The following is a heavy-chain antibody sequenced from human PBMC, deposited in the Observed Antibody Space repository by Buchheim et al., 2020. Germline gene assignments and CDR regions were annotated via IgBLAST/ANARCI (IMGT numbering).Heavy chain of an antibody. V-gene: IGHV3-30*18. D-gene: IGHD3-3*01. CDR3: AKEYYEQGRYYYGMDA. CDR2: ISYDGTNK. J-gene: IGHJ6*02. CDR1: GFVFSRYG. Sequence: QVQLVESGGGVVQPGRSLRLSCAASGFVFSRYGMHWVRQAPGKGLEWVAVISYDGTNKYYADSVQGRFTISRDDSKNTLYLQMDSLRAEDTAFYYCAKEYYEQGRYYYGMDAWGQGTT.